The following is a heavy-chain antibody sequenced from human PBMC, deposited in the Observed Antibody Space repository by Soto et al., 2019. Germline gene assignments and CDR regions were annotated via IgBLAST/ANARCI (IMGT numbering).Heavy chain of an antibody. V-gene: IGHV1-69*01. CDR1: GGTFSSYA. D-gene: IGHD4-17*01. Sequence: QVQLVQSGAEVKKPGSSVKGSCKASGGTFSSYAISWVRQAPGQGLEWMGGIIPIFGTANYAQKFQGRVTITADESTSTAYMELSSLRSEDTAMYYGARERVSLFDYVATRPLDSWGQGTLVTVSS. J-gene: IGHJ4*02. CDR3: ARERVSLFDYVATRPLDS. CDR2: IIPIFGTA.